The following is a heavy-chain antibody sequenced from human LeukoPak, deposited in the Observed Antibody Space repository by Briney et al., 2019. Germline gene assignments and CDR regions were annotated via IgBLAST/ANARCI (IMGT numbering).Heavy chain of an antibody. V-gene: IGHV5-51*01. J-gene: IGHJ5*02. D-gene: IGHD1-26*01. CDR1: GYSFTNYW. CDR3: ARHQWERQRGWFDP. CDR2: IYPGDSNT. Sequence: HGESLKISCQGSGYSFTNYWIGWVRQLPGKGLEWMGIIYPGDSNTNYSPSFQGQVTISADKSISTAYLQWSSLKASDTAMYYCARHQWERQRGWFDPWGHGTLVTVSS.